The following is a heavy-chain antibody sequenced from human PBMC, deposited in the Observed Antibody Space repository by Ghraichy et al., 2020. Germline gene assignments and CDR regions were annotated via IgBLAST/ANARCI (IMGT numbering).Heavy chain of an antibody. J-gene: IGHJ3*02. V-gene: IGHV4-59*01. CDR3: ASLGVSAAFDI. CDR2: IYYSGST. CDR1: GGSISSYY. Sequence: SETLSLTCTVSGGSISSYYWSWIRQPPGKGLEWIGYIYYSGSTNYNPSLKSRVTISVDTSKNQFSLKLSSVTAADTAVYYCASLGVSAAFDIWGQGTMVTVSS. D-gene: IGHD3-10*01.